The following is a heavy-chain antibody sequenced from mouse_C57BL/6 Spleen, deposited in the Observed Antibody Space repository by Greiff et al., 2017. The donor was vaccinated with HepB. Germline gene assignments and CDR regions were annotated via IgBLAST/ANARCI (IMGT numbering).Heavy chain of an antibody. Sequence: EVQLVESEGGLVQPGSSMKLSCTASGFTFSDYYMAWVRQVPEKGLEWVANINYDGSSTYYLDSLKSRFIISRDNAKNILYLQMSSLKSEDTATYYCARGRLGRGWYFDVWGTGTTVTVSS. V-gene: IGHV5-16*01. CDR1: GFTFSDYY. D-gene: IGHD2-2*01. CDR3: ARGRLGRGWYFDV. CDR2: INYDGSST. J-gene: IGHJ1*03.